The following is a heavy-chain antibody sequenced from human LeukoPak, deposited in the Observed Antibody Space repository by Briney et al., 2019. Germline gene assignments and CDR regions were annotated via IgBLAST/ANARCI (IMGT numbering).Heavy chain of an antibody. CDR1: GGTFSSYA. D-gene: IGHD3-9*01. CDR3: AGGILTGYCAWDF. CDR2: IIPIFGTA. Sequence: GASVKVSCKASGGTFSSYAISLVRQAHGRGLEWMGGIIPIFGTANYAQKFQGRVTITADESTSTAYMELSSLRSEDTAVYYCAGGILTGYCAWDFWGQGTLVTVSS. V-gene: IGHV1-69*13. J-gene: IGHJ4*02.